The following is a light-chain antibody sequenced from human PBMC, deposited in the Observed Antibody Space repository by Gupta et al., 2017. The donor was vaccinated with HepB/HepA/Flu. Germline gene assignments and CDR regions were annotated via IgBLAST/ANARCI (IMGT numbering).Light chain of an antibody. CDR3: SSYSSSSSLVV. Sequence: QSALTQPASVSGSHGQSTTIPCTGTSSDVGGFKYVSWYQQHPGKAPKLIIYGVSNRPSGVSSRFSGSKSGNTASLTISGLQVEDEADYYCSSYSSSSSLVVFGGGTKLTVL. CDR2: GVS. V-gene: IGLV2-14*03. J-gene: IGLJ3*02. CDR1: SSDVGGFKY.